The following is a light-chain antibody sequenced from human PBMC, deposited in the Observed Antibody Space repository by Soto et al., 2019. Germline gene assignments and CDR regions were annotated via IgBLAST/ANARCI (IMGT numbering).Light chain of an antibody. J-gene: IGLJ2*01. CDR1: SSDVGGYNY. V-gene: IGLV2-14*01. CDR2: DVS. CDR3: SSYTSSSTSVV. Sequence: QSVLTQPASVSGSPGQSITISCTGTSSDVGGYNYVSWYQQHPGKAPKLMIYDVSNRPSVVSNRFSGSKSGNTASLTISGLQAEDEAEYYCSSYTSSSTSVVFGGGTKLTVL.